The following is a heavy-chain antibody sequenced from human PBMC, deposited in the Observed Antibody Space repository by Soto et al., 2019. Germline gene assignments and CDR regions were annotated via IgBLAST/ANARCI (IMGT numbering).Heavy chain of an antibody. CDR1: GGTFSSYA. D-gene: IGHD1-26*01. J-gene: IGHJ6*01. Sequence: SVKVSCKASGGTFSSYAISWVRQAPGQGLEWMGGIIPIFGTANYAQKFQGRVTITADESTSTAYMELSSLRSEDTAVYYCARDEDSGSYYGYYYGMDVWGQGTTVTVSS. CDR3: ARDEDSGSYYGYYYGMDV. CDR2: IIPIFGTA. V-gene: IGHV1-69*13.